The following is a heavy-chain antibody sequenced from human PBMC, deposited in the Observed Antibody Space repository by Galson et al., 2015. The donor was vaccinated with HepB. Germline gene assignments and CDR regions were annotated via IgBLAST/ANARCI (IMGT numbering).Heavy chain of an antibody. CDR2: ISGNGAYI. Sequence: SLRLSCAASGFSFSDYNMNWVRQAPGKGLEWVASISGNGAYIYYADSVKGRFFTSKDNARKSLSLRLSSLRVDDTAVYFCARDAKRSLVNSWLNIFYLDYWGQGALVSVSS. J-gene: IGHJ4*02. V-gene: IGHV3-21*01. D-gene: IGHD2/OR15-2a*01. CDR1: GFSFSDYN. CDR3: ARDAKRSLVNSWLNIFYLDY.